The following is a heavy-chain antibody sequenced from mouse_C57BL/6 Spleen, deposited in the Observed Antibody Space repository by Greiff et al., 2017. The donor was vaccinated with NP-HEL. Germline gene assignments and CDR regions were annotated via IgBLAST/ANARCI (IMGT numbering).Heavy chain of an antibody. CDR2: INPSTGGT. CDR1: GYSFTGYY. V-gene: IGHV1-42*01. Sequence: EVQLQQSGPELVKPGASVKISCKASGYSFTGYYMNWVKQSPEKSLEWIGEINPSTGGTTYNQKFKAKATLTVDKSSSTAYIQLKSLTSEDSAVYYCARRDTVPHAMDYWGQGTSVTVSS. J-gene: IGHJ4*01. D-gene: IGHD1-1*01. CDR3: ARRDTVPHAMDY.